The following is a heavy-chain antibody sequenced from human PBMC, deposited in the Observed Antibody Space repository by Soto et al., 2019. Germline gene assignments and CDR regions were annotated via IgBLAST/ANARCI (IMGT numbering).Heavy chain of an antibody. D-gene: IGHD4-17*01. V-gene: IGHV4-59*01. Sequence: SETLSLTCTVSGGSISSYYWSWIRQPPGKGLEWIGYIYYSGSTNYNPSLKSRVTISVDTSKNQFSLKLSSVTAADTAVYYCARDSDRYGDYLGDAFDIWGQGTMVTVSS. CDR1: GGSISSYY. CDR3: ARDSDRYGDYLGDAFDI. CDR2: IYYSGST. J-gene: IGHJ3*02.